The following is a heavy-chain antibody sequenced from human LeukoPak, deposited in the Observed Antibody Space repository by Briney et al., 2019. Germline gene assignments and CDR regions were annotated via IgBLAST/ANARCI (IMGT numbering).Heavy chain of an antibody. J-gene: IGHJ4*02. Sequence: SETLSLTCTVSGGSISSYYWSWIRQPAGRGLEWIGRIYTSGSTNYNPSLKSRVTMSVDTSKNQFSLKLSSVTAADTAVYYCARGWGYCSSTSCYTNYFDYWGQGTLVTVSS. CDR2: IYTSGST. CDR1: GGSISSYY. V-gene: IGHV4-4*07. D-gene: IGHD2-2*02. CDR3: ARGWGYCSSTSCYTNYFDY.